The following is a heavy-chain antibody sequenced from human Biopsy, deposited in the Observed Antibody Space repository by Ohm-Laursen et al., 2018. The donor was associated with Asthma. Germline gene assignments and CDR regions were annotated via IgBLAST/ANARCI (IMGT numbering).Heavy chain of an antibody. D-gene: IGHD5-24*01. CDR1: GYTFRSYG. CDR3: ARHPYNFGGFDY. V-gene: IGHV1-18*04. Sequence: ASVKASCKASGYTFRSYGVSWVRQAPGQGLEWMGWISPFTGDTHFGQKSQGRATMTTDTTADTAYMELRSLRSDHPAVYYCARHPYNFGGFDYWGQGSLVLVSS. CDR2: ISPFTGDT. J-gene: IGHJ4*02.